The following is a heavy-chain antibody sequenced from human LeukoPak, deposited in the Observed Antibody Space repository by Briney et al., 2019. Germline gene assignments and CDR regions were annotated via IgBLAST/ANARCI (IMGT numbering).Heavy chain of an antibody. Sequence: SETLSLTCTVSGDSISSGDYYWSWIRQPAGKGLEWIGRISSSGSTYYNPSLKSRVTISVDTSKNQFSLKLSSVTAADTAVYYCARAVAVAGTGIDYWGQGTLVTVSS. CDR1: GDSISSGDYY. V-gene: IGHV4-61*02. J-gene: IGHJ4*02. CDR2: ISSSGST. CDR3: ARAVAVAGTGIDY. D-gene: IGHD6-19*01.